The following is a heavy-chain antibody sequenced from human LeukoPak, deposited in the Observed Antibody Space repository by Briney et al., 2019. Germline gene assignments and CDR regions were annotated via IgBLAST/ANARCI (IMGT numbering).Heavy chain of an antibody. V-gene: IGHV3-23*01. CDR1: GFTFSSYS. D-gene: IGHD6-19*01. J-gene: IGHJ4*02. Sequence: SGGSLRLSCAASGFTFSSYSMNWVRQAPGKGLEWVSAISGSGGSTYYADSVKGRFTISRDNSKKTLYLQMNSLRAEDTAVYYCARALIAMADYWGQGTLVTVSS. CDR2: ISGSGGST. CDR3: ARALIAMADY.